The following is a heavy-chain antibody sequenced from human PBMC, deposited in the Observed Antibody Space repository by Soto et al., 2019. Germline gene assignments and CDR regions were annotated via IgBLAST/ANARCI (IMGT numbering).Heavy chain of an antibody. J-gene: IGHJ4*02. V-gene: IGHV3-23*01. CDR1: GFTFSNYA. CDR3: AKDLEVLRYFDWSLN. D-gene: IGHD3-9*01. Sequence: GGSLRLSCAASGFTFSNYAMSLVRQAPGKGLEWISAISSSGDSTYHADSVKGRFTISRDNSKNTLYLQMNSLRAEDTAVYYCAKDLEVLRYFDWSLNWGQGTLVTVSS. CDR2: ISSSGDST.